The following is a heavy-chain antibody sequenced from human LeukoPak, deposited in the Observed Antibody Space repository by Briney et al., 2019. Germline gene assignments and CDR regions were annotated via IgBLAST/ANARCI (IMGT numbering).Heavy chain of an antibody. V-gene: IGHV4-4*07. J-gene: IGHJ4*02. D-gene: IGHD6-19*01. CDR1: GVSISHYY. CDR3: ARGQWQIDY. Sequence: PSETLSLTCTVPGVSISHYYWTWIRQPAGGGLEWIGRIDTSGSTNYNPSLKSRVTMSSDTSNNQFSLSLMSVDATETAVYYCARGQWQIDYWGQGILVTVSP. CDR2: IDTSGST.